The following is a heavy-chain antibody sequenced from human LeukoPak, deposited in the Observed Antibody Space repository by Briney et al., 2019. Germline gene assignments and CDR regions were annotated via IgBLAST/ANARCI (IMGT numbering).Heavy chain of an antibody. CDR3: ARALRTGQGDYVPVL. J-gene: IGHJ4*02. CDR1: GYKFTNYW. V-gene: IGHV5-51*01. CDR2: IYPGDSET. Sequence: GESLKISCKASGYKFTNYWIGWVRPMPGNGLEWMTIIYPGDSETRYSPSFQGQVTISADKSIGTTYLQWSSLKASDTAIYYCARALRTGQGDYVPVLWGQGTLVTVSS. D-gene: IGHD3-16*01.